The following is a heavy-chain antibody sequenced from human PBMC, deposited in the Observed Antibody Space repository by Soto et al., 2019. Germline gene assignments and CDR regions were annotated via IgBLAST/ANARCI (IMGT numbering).Heavy chain of an antibody. Sequence: SETLSLTCTVSGGSFSNYYWSWIRQPPGRGLEWIGYIYYSGSTKYNPSLKSRVTISLDTSKNQFSLKLSSVTAADTAVYYCAGGYCTSTSCFAVWGQGTLVTVSS. J-gene: IGHJ4*02. D-gene: IGHD2-2*01. CDR2: IYYSGST. CDR3: AGGYCTSTSCFAV. V-gene: IGHV4-59*01. CDR1: GGSFSNYY.